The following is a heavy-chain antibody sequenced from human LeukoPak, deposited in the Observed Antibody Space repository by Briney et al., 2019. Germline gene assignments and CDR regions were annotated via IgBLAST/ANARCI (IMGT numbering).Heavy chain of an antibody. V-gene: IGHV4-38-2*02. CDR3: ARGDNTIGWFDY. CDR1: GYSISSGYY. Sequence: PSETLSLTCTVSGYSISSGYYWGWIRQPPGKGLEWIGSIYHSGSTYYNPSLKSRVTISVDTSKNQFSLRLTSVTAADTAVYYCARGDNTIGWFDYWGQGTLVTVSS. J-gene: IGHJ4*02. CDR2: IYHSGST. D-gene: IGHD3-16*01.